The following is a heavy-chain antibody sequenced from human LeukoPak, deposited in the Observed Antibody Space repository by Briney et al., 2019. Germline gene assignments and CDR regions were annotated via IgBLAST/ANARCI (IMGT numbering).Heavy chain of an antibody. Sequence: TGGSLRLSCEASGFTFSSLWMSLVRQAPGKGLEWVANIKQDGSVKFYVDSVKGRFTISRDNAKNSLFLQMNSLRAEDTAVYYCARIYDNSAYYDYWGQGTLVTVSS. V-gene: IGHV3-7*04. CDR3: ARIYDNSAYYDY. CDR1: GFTFSSLW. D-gene: IGHD3-22*01. J-gene: IGHJ4*02. CDR2: IKQDGSVK.